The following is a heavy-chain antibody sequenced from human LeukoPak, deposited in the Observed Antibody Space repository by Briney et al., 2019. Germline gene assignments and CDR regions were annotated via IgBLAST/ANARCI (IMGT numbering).Heavy chain of an antibody. Sequence: KTSETLSLTCTVSGGSISSYYWSWIRQPAGKGLEWIGRIYTSGSTNFNPSLKSRVTLSVDTSKKQFSLKLSSVTAADTAVYYCAGSTTSSTFDYWGQGTLVTVSS. V-gene: IGHV4-4*07. J-gene: IGHJ4*02. CDR2: IYTSGST. CDR1: GGSISSYY. CDR3: AGSTTSSTFDY. D-gene: IGHD2-2*01.